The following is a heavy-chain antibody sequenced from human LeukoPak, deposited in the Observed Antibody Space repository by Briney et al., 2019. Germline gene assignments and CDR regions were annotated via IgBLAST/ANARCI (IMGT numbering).Heavy chain of an antibody. CDR2: ISSSSSYI. CDR1: GFTFSSYS. D-gene: IGHD2-15*01. V-gene: IGHV3-21*01. CDR3: ARDYCSGASCYLYGY. J-gene: IGHJ4*02. Sequence: GSLRLSCAASGFTFSSYSMNWVRQAPGKGLEWVSSISSSSSYIYYADSVKGRFTISRDNAKNSLYLQMNSLRAEDTAVYYCARDYCSGASCYLYGYWGQGTLVTVSS.